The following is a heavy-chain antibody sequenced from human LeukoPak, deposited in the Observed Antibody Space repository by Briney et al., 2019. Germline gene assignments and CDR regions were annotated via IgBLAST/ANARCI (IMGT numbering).Heavy chain of an antibody. CDR2: ICQSGST. Sequence: SETLSLTCSVSGYSISSVHFWGWVRQPPGKGLEWIGNICQSGSTYYSPSLKSRVILSLDTSKNQFSLRLSSVTAADTAVYYCARGSRRHYDGSGYYFGEFDYWGQGILVTVSS. CDR3: ARGSRRHYDGSGYYFGEFDY. D-gene: IGHD3-22*01. CDR1: GYSISSVHF. V-gene: IGHV4-38-2*02. J-gene: IGHJ4*02.